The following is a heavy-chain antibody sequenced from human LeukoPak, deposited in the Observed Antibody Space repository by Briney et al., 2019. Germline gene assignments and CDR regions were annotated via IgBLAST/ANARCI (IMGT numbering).Heavy chain of an antibody. D-gene: IGHD3-10*01. J-gene: IGHJ4*02. CDR3: ARVPTDYYGSGSYPDY. CDR2: IYTSGST. CDR1: GGSISSYY. Sequence: SETLSLTCTVSGGSISSYYWSWIRQPARKGLEWIGRIYTSGSTNYNPSLKSRVTMSVDTSKNQFSLKLSSVTAADTAVYYCARVPTDYYGSGSYPDYWGQGTLVTVSS. V-gene: IGHV4-4*07.